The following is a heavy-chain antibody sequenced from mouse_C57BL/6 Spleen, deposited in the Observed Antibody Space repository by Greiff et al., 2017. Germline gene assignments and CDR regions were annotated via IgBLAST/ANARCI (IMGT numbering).Heavy chain of an antibody. D-gene: IGHD1-1*01. CDR1: GYTFTDYY. V-gene: IGHV1-26*01. J-gene: IGHJ2*01. CDR2: INPNNGGT. CDR3: ARWAYYYGSSYVGYFDY. Sequence: EVQLQQSGPELVKPGASVKISCKASGYTFTDYYMNWVKQSHGKSLEWIGDINPNNGGTSYNQKFKGKATLTVDKSSSTAYMELRSLPSEDSAVYYCARWAYYYGSSYVGYFDYWGQGTTLTVSS.